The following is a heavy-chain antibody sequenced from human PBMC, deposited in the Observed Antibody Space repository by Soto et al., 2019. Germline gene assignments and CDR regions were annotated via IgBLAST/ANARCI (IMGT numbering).Heavy chain of an antibody. D-gene: IGHD1-26*01. V-gene: IGHV3-7*05. J-gene: IGHJ3*02. Sequence: EVQLEESGGDLVQPGGSLRLSCAASGFTLSAYWMTWVRQAPGKGLEWVANINRDGSKKSYLDSVRGRFTISRDNVGNSLYLQMYSRRADDTALYYCARDVSRGSSRLDLDAFEIWGQGTMVTVSS. CDR2: INRDGSKK. CDR3: ARDVSRGSSRLDLDAFEI. CDR1: GFTLSAYW.